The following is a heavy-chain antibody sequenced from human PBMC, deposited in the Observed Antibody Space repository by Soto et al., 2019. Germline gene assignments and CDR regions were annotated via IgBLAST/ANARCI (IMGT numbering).Heavy chain of an antibody. V-gene: IGHV1-69*01. CDR1: GGTFSSYA. CDR3: ARVQGSYYYGSVKHYGMDV. Sequence: QVQLVQSGAEVKKPGSSVKVSCKASGGTFSSYAISWVRQAPGQGLEWMGGIIPIFGTANYAQKFQGRVTITADESTSTAYMELSSLRSEDTAVYYCARVQGSYYYGSVKHYGMDVWGQGTTVTVSS. CDR2: IIPIFGTA. J-gene: IGHJ6*02. D-gene: IGHD3-10*01.